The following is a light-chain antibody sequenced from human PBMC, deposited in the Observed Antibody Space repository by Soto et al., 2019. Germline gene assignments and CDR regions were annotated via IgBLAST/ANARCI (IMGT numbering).Light chain of an antibody. CDR2: GAS. V-gene: IGKV3-15*01. Sequence: EIVITQSPATLSVSPGERATLSCRASQSTNKLAWYQRKPGQAPRLLIYGASTRANGIPARFSGSGSGTEFTLTISSLQSEDFAVYDCQLYGNSPPHTFGQGTRLEIK. J-gene: IGKJ5*01. CDR3: QLYGNSPPHT. CDR1: QSTNK.